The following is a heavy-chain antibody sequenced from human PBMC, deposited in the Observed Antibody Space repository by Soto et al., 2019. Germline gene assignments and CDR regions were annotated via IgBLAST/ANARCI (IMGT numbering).Heavy chain of an antibody. CDR1: GGSISSNY. Sequence: SETLSLTCTVSGGSISSNYWTWIRQPPGKGLEWIGYVYNSGSTNYNPSLKSRVTISEDTSKSQFSLKVNSMTAADTAVYYCARYRREAVAGYTLDNWGQGILVTAPQ. V-gene: IGHV4-59*01. D-gene: IGHD6-13*01. CDR3: ARYRREAVAGYTLDN. J-gene: IGHJ4*02. CDR2: VYNSGST.